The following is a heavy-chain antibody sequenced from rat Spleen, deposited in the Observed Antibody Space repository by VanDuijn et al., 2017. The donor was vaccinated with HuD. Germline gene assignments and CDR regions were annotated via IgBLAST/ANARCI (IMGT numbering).Heavy chain of an antibody. Sequence: EVQLVESGGGLVQPGRSMKLSCAASGFTFSNYDMAWVRQAPTKGLEWVASISYEGSGTYYRDSVKGRFTISRDNAKSTLSLQMDSLGSEDTATYYCARHWGYWGQGVMVTVSS. J-gene: IGHJ2*01. D-gene: IGHD4-6*01. CDR3: ARHWGY. CDR2: ISYEGSGT. CDR1: GFTFSNYD. V-gene: IGHV5-22*01.